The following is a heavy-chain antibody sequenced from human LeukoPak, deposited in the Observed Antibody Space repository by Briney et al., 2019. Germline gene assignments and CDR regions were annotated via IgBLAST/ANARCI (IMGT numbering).Heavy chain of an antibody. CDR1: GGSISSSSYY. CDR2: IYYSGST. Sequence: SETLSLTCTVSGGSISSSSYYWGWIRQPPGKGLEWIGSIYYSGSTYYNPSLKSRVTISVDTSKNQFSLKLSSVTAADTAVYYCAKCPADPLDTCSAPGGRETRVTV. J-gene: IGHJ5*02. D-gene: IGHD6-13*01. V-gene: IGHV4-39*07. CDR3: AKCPADPLDTCSAP.